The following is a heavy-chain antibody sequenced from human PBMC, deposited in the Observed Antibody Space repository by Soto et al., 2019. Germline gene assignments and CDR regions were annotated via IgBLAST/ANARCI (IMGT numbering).Heavy chain of an antibody. CDR3: ARNQGHYYGSGPHDGLDI. D-gene: IGHD3-10*01. J-gene: IGHJ3*02. Sequence: QVHLEESGPGLIKPSGTLSLTCAVSSGSITSIHWWSWVRQAPGRGLAWIGEIQHTGSTRYNPSLKCRITISVDDYKNQISLKVMSVTAADTAVYFCARNQGHYYGSGPHDGLDIWGQGTMVTVTS. V-gene: IGHV4-4*02. CDR1: SGSITSIHW. CDR2: IQHTGST.